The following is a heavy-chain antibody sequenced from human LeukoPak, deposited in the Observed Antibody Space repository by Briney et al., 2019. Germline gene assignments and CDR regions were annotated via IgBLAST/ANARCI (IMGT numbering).Heavy chain of an antibody. V-gene: IGHV4-39*07. CDR3: ARDYVSGTSPFDP. J-gene: IGHJ5*02. Sequence: KPSETLSLTCTVSGGSISSSSYYWGWIRQPPGKGLEWIGSIYYSGSTYYNPSLKSRVTISVDTSKNQFSLKLSSVTAADTAVYYCARDYVSGTSPFDPWGQGTLVTVSS. CDR2: IYYSGST. D-gene: IGHD3-10*01. CDR1: GGSISSSSYY.